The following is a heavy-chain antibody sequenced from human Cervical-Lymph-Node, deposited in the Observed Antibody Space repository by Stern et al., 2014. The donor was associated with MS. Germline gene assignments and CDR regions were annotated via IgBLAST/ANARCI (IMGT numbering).Heavy chain of an antibody. Sequence: EVQLVASGGGLVQPGGSLRLSCAASGFNFSSYWMHWVRQFPEKGLFWVSQINRDGSDTSYADSVKGRFSISRDNIRNMLYLRMTSLRAEDTAVYYCARGVGDYWGQGARVTVFS. CDR1: GFNFSSYW. D-gene: IGHD3-16*01. CDR2: INRDGSDT. V-gene: IGHV3-74*01. CDR3: ARGVGDY. J-gene: IGHJ4*02.